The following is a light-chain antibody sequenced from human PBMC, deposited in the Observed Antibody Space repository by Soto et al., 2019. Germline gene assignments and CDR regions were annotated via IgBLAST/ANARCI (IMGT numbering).Light chain of an antibody. V-gene: IGKV3-20*01. CDR3: QQYDNWPPT. CDR2: GAS. CDR1: QSVSSSY. J-gene: IGKJ5*01. Sequence: VLTQSPATLSVSPGDRATLSCRASQSVSSSYLAWYQQKPGQAPRLLIYGASSRATGIPDRLSGSGSGTDFTLTINSLQSEDFVVYYCQQYDNWPPTFGQGTRLDIK.